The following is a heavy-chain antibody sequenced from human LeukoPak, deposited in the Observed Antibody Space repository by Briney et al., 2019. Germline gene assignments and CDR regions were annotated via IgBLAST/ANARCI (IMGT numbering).Heavy chain of an antibody. CDR2: IRQDGNEK. CDR1: GFTFSSHW. CDR3: ARAPYYETTGPL. D-gene: IGHD3-22*01. J-gene: IGHJ4*02. V-gene: IGHV3-7*01. Sequence: GGSLRLSCVASGFTFSSHWMSWVRQAPEKGLEWVANIRQDGNEKYYVDSAKGRFTISRDNAKNSLYLQMNSLRAEDTAVYYCARAPYYETTGPLWGQGTLVTVPS.